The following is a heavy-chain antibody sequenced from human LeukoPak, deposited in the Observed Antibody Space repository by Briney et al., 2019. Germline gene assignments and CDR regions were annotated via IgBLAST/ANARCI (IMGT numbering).Heavy chain of an antibody. J-gene: IGHJ5*02. D-gene: IGHD3-10*01. Sequence: PSETLSLTCAVYGGSFSGYYWSWIRQPPGKGLEWIGEINHSGSTNNNPSLKSRVTISVDTSKNQFSLKLSSVTAADTAVYYCARGGWPSYPGLWFGELLLTTPNWFDPWGQGTLVTVPS. CDR2: INHSGST. CDR1: GGSFSGYY. CDR3: ARGGWPSYPGLWFGELLLTTPNWFDP. V-gene: IGHV4-34*01.